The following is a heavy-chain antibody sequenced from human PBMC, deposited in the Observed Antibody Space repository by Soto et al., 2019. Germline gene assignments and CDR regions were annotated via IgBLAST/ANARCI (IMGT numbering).Heavy chain of an antibody. CDR3: ARERDGSRTSPVYYYGMDV. V-gene: IGHV1-18*01. Sequence: GASVKVSCKASGYTFTSYGISWVRQAPGQGLEWMGWISAYNGNTNYAQKLQGRVTMTTDTSTSTAYMELRSLRSDDTAVYYCARERDGSRTSPVYYYGMDVWGQGTTVTV. CDR1: GYTFTSYG. D-gene: IGHD3-10*01. CDR2: ISAYNGNT. J-gene: IGHJ6*02.